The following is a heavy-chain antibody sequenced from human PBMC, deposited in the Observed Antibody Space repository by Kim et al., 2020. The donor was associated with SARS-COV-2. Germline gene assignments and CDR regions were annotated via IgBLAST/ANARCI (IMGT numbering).Heavy chain of an antibody. J-gene: IGHJ4*02. D-gene: IGHD2-15*01. Sequence: GGSLRLSCSASGFTFSSYAMHWVRQAPGKGLEWVSVISYNGSNKYYADSVKGRFTISRDNSKNTLYLQMNSLRAEYTAVYYCASLEDGSNVGEDYWGQGTPCTVSS. V-gene: IGHV3-30*04. CDR1: GFTFSSYA. CDR2: ISYNGSNK. CDR3: ASLEDGSNVGEDY.